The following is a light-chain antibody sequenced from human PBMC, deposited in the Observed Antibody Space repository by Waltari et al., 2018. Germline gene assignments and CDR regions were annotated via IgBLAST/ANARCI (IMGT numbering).Light chain of an antibody. CDR1: SSHIGAGYA. CDR2: GSS. CDR3: QSYDSSLSGSYV. J-gene: IGLJ1*01. Sequence: QSVLTQPPSVSGAPGQRTTLSCTGSSSHIGAGYAVHWSQPLPGPAPKPLIYGSSNRPSGVPDRFSGSKSGTSASLAITGLQAEDEADYYCQSYDSSLSGSYVFGTGTKVTVL. V-gene: IGLV1-40*01.